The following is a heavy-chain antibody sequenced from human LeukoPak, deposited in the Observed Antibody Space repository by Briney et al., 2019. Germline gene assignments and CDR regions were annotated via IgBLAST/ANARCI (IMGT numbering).Heavy chain of an antibody. J-gene: IGHJ4*02. D-gene: IGHD3-22*01. Sequence: GGSLRLSCAASGFTFSSYTMNWVRRAPGKGLEWVSSITSTSKYIYYADSVKGRFTISRDNAKNSLYLQMNSLRAEDTAVYYCAKDHESDGYPCLDHWGLGTLVTVSS. CDR1: GFTFSSYT. V-gene: IGHV3-21*04. CDR2: ITSTSKYI. CDR3: AKDHESDGYPCLDH.